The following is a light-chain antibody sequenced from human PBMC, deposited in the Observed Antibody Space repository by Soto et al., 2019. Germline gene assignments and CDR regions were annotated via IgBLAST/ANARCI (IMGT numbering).Light chain of an antibody. Sequence: EIQMTQSPYTRSASLGDTVTITCRASQRINKWLARYQQNPGKAHTPSINEAAILQNGGPSTFGGTESGTEFSLTISRLRPDDFAAYYCQQYNDYSAWTFGQGTKVDIK. V-gene: IGKV1-5*01. CDR3: QQYNDYSAWT. CDR1: QRINKW. CDR2: EAA. J-gene: IGKJ1*01.